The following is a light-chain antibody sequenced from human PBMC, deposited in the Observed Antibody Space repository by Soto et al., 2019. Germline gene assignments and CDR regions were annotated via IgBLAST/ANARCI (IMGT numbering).Light chain of an antibody. CDR3: QQYGSSLIT. CDR1: QTIRSTH. CDR2: GAS. J-gene: IGKJ5*01. V-gene: IGKV3-20*01. Sequence: DIVLTQSPGTLSLSPGERVTLSCRASQTIRSTHFAWYQQKPGQAPRLLIYGASSRATGIPVRFSGTGSGTDFALTISRLEPEDSAVYYCQQYGSSLITFGRGTRLEIK.